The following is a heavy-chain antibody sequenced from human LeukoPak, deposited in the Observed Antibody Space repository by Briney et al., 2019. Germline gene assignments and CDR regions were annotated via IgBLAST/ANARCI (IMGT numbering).Heavy chain of an antibody. CDR2: ISGASSYI. CDR1: GFTFSTYT. J-gene: IGHJ4*02. V-gene: IGHV3-21*06. CDR3: AAGNYYER. Sequence: GGSLRLSCAASGFTFSTYTMNWVRQAPGKGLEWVSSISGASSYIYYADSVKGRFTISRDNAKDSLYLQVHSLRAEDTAVYYCAAGNYYERWGQGTLVTVSS. D-gene: IGHD3-22*01.